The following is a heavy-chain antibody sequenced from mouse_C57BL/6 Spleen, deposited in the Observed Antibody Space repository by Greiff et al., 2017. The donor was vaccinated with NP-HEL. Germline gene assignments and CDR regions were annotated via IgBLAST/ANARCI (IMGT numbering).Heavy chain of an antibody. V-gene: IGHV1-64*01. J-gene: IGHJ4*01. Sequence: QVQLQQPGAELVKPGASVQLSCKASGYTFTSYWMHWVKQRPGQGLEWIGMIHPNSGSTNYNEKFKSKATLTVDKSSSTAYMQLSSLTSEDSAVYYCAFYYYGSSGYAMDYWGQGTSVTVSS. CDR1: GYTFTSYW. CDR2: IHPNSGST. CDR3: AFYYYGSSGYAMDY. D-gene: IGHD1-1*01.